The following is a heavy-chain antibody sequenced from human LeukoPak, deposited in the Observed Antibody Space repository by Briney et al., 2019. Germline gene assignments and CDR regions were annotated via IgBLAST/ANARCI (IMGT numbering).Heavy chain of an antibody. CDR1: GYTFTTFG. D-gene: IGHD4-23*01. CDR3: ARVGSDCGGGNCY. Sequence: GASVKVSCKASGYTFTTFGITWVRQAPGQGLEWMGRISAYNGNTNYAQNLQGRVTMTTDTSTYTVYMELRSLTSDDTAVYYCARVGSDCGGGNCYWGQGTLVTVSS. V-gene: IGHV1-18*01. J-gene: IGHJ4*02. CDR2: ISAYNGNT.